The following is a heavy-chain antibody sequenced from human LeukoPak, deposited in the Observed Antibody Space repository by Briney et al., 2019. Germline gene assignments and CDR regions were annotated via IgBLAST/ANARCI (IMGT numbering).Heavy chain of an antibody. CDR1: GYTFTGYY. J-gene: IGHJ4*02. D-gene: IGHD5-18*01. V-gene: IGHV1-2*02. CDR3: ARRGYSYGTGYFDY. CDR2: INPNSGGT. Sequence: GASVKVSCKASGYTFTGYYMHWVRQAPGQGLEWMGWINPNSGGTNYAQKFQGRVTMTRDTSISTAYMELSRLGSDDTAVYYCARRGYSYGTGYFDYWGQGTLVTVSS.